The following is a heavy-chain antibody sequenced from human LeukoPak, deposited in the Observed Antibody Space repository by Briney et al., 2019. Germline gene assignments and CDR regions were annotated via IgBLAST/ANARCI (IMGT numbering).Heavy chain of an antibody. D-gene: IGHD6-13*01. J-gene: IGHJ6*03. CDR3: ARVVVNSSSSYYYYYMDV. CDR1: GGSISSYY. V-gene: IGHV4-4*07. CDR2: IYTSGST. Sequence: PSETLSLTCTVSGGSISSYYWSWIRQPAGKGLEWIGRIYTSGSTNYNPSLKSRVTISVDKSKNQFSLKLSSVTDADTAVYYCARVVVNSSSSYYYYYMDVWCKGTTVTVSS.